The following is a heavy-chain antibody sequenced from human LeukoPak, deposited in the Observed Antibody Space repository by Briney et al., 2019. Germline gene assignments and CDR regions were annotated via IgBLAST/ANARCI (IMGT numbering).Heavy chain of an antibody. CDR3: ARALTLPYYYGSGSYSGYMGV. Sequence: SETLSLTCAVYGGSFSGYYWSWIRQPPGKGLEWIGEINHSGSTNYNPSLKSRVTISVDTSKNQFSLKLSSVTAADTAVYYCARALTLPYYYGSGSYSGYMGVWGKGTTVTVSS. J-gene: IGHJ6*03. CDR1: GGSFSGYY. V-gene: IGHV4-34*01. D-gene: IGHD3-10*01. CDR2: INHSGST.